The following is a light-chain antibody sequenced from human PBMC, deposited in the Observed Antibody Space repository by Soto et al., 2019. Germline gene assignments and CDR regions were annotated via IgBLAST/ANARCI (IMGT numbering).Light chain of an antibody. CDR3: LQDFNYPWT. V-gene: IGKV3-20*01. CDR1: QSVSSSQ. J-gene: IGKJ1*01. Sequence: IVLTQSPGTLSLSPGERATLSCRASQSVSSSQLAWYQQKPGQAPRLLIYGASSRATGIADRFRGSGSGTDFTLTISGLQPEDFATYFCLQDFNYPWTFGQGTKVDIK. CDR2: GAS.